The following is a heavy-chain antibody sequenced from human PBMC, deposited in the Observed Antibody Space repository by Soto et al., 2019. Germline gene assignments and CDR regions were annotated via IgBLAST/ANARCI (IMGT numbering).Heavy chain of an antibody. Sequence: PGGSLRLSCAASGFTFNSFAMSWVRQAPGKGLEWVSSLSGTGGFVDIADSVKGRFTISKDNSKNTLYLQMSNLRDEDTALYYCAKDAVYKDGLWLMDSWGQGTLVTVSS. J-gene: IGHJ5*02. CDR3: AKDAVYKDGLWLMDS. D-gene: IGHD2-21*01. CDR1: GFTFNSFA. CDR2: LSGTGGFV. V-gene: IGHV3-23*01.